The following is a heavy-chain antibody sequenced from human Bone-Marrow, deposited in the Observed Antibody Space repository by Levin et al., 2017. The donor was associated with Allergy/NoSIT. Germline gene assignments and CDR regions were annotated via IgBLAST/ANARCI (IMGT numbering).Heavy chain of an antibody. CDR1: GGSFPGYY. V-gene: IGHV4-34*01. Sequence: TAGGSLRLSCEVEGGSFPGYYWSWIRQSPGKGLEWIGQIHHTGVTNYNPSLKNRVSMSVDTSKRRFSLNVTSVTAADTATYYCARRQLWPYYFDYWGQGVVVTVSS. D-gene: IGHD1-1*01. CDR3: ARRQLWPYYFDY. J-gene: IGHJ4*02. CDR2: IHHTGVT.